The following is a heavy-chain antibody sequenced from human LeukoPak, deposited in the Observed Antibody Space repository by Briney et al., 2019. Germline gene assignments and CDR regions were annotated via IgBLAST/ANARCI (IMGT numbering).Heavy chain of an antibody. J-gene: IGHJ4*02. D-gene: IGHD6-19*01. CDR2: INHSGST. V-gene: IGHV4-34*01. Sequence: SETLSLTCAVYGGSFSGYYWSWIRQPPGKGLEWIGEINHSGSTNYNPSLKSRVTISVDTSKNQFSLKLSSVTAADTVVYYCARGYSSGLDYWGQGTLVTVSS. CDR1: GGSFSGYY. CDR3: ARGYSSGLDY.